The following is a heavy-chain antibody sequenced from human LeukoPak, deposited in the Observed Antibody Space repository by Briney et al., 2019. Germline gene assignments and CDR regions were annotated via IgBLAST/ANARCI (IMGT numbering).Heavy chain of an antibody. J-gene: IGHJ4*02. V-gene: IGHV4-34*01. CDR3: ARLRGYSYGHIDY. CDR2: IYYGGST. Sequence: SETLSLTCAVYGGSFSGYYWSWIRQPPGKGLECIGSIYYGGSTYYNPSLKSRVTILVDTSKNQFSLKLSSVTAADTAVYYCARLRGYSYGHIDYWGQGTLVTVSS. D-gene: IGHD5-18*01. CDR1: GGSFSGYY.